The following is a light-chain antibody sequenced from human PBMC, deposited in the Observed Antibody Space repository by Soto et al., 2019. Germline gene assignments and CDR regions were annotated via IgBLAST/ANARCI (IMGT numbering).Light chain of an antibody. Sequence: QSALTQPASVSGSPGQSITISCTGTSSDVGAYNFLSWYQQHPGEAPRLIIYEVNNRPSGVSNRFSGSKSGNTASLTISGLQAEDEADYYCSSYTNINTLRFGGGTQLTVL. CDR1: SSDVGAYNF. J-gene: IGLJ2*01. CDR3: SSYTNINTLR. CDR2: EVN. V-gene: IGLV2-14*01.